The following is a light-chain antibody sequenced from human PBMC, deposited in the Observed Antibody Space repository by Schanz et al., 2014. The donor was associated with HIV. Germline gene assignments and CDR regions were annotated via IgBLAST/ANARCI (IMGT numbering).Light chain of an antibody. V-gene: IGKV1-39*01. Sequence: DIQMTQSPSSLSASVGDRVTITCRARQGIRNYLAWYQQKPGKVPKLLIYAASTLQSGVPSRFSGSGSGTDFTLTISSLQPEDFATYYCQQRVDTFGGGTKVEIK. CDR2: AAS. CDR1: QGIRNY. CDR3: QQRVDT. J-gene: IGKJ4*01.